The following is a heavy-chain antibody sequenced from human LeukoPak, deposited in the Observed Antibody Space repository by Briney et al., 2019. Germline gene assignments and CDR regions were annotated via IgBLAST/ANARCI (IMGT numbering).Heavy chain of an antibody. Sequence: SETLSLTCTVSGGSISSGSYYWGWIRQPAGKGLEWIVRIYTSGSTNYNPSLKSRVTISVDTSKNQFSLKLSSVTAADTAVYYCARGLQPTYYYGSGSYYNVESFDYWGQGTLVTVSS. CDR1: GGSISSGSYY. CDR2: IYTSGST. CDR3: ARGLQPTYYYGSGSYYNVESFDY. J-gene: IGHJ4*02. D-gene: IGHD3-10*01. V-gene: IGHV4-61*02.